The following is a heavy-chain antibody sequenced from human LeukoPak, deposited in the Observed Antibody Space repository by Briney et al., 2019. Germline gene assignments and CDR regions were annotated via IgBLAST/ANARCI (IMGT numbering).Heavy chain of an antibody. CDR1: GGSISSGSYC. J-gene: IGHJ4*02. Sequence: SETLSLTCTVSGGSISSGSYCWSWIRQPAGTGLEWIGRIYTSGSTNYNPSLKSRVTISVDTSKNQFSLKLSSVTAADTAVYYCARVYGDYVDYWGQGTLVTVSS. D-gene: IGHD4-17*01. V-gene: IGHV4-61*02. CDR3: ARVYGDYVDY. CDR2: IYTSGST.